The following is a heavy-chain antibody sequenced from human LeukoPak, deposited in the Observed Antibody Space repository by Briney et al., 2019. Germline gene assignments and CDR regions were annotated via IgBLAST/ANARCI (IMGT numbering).Heavy chain of an antibody. J-gene: IGHJ4*02. Sequence: ASVTVSCKASGYTFTGYYMHWVRQAPGQGLEWMGWINPNSGGTNYAQKFQGRVTMTRDTSISTAYRELSRLRSDDTGVYYCARDVDTAMVTTDYWGQGTLVTVSS. CDR1: GYTFTGYY. CDR2: INPNSGGT. D-gene: IGHD5-18*01. V-gene: IGHV1-2*02. CDR3: ARDVDTAMVTTDY.